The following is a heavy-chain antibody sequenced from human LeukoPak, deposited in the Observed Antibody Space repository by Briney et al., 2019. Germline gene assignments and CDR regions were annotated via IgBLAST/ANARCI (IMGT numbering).Heavy chain of an antibody. J-gene: IGHJ4*02. V-gene: IGHV3-11*04. CDR1: GLTFSDYY. D-gene: IGHD3-22*01. CDR3: AREEYDSSGYYSLLY. Sequence: KPGGSLRLSCAASGLTFSDYYMSWIGQAPGKGLEWVSYISSSGSTIYYADSVKGRFTISRDNAKNSLYLQMNSLRAEDTAVYYCAREEYDSSGYYSLLYWGQGTLVTVSS. CDR2: ISSSGSTI.